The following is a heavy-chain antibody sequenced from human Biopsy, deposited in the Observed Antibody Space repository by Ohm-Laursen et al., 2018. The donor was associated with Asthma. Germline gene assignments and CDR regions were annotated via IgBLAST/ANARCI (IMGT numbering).Heavy chain of an antibody. J-gene: IGHJ4*02. CDR1: GGSISSSSYY. CDR3: ARRITIFGVVAYFDY. Sequence: TLSLTCTVSGGSISSSSYYWGWIRQPPGKGLEWIGSIYYSGSTYYNPSLKSRFTIFVDTSKNQFFLKLSSVTAADMAVYYCARRITIFGVVAYFDYWGQGTLVTVSS. V-gene: IGHV4-39*01. CDR2: IYYSGST. D-gene: IGHD3-3*01.